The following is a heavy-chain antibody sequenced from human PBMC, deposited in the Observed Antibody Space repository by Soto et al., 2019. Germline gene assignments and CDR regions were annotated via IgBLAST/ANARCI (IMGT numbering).Heavy chain of an antibody. Sequence: EVQLVESGGGLVKPGGSLRLSCAASGFTFSSYSMNWVRQAPGKGLEWVSSISSSSSYIYYADSVKGRFTISRDNAKNSLYLQMNSLRAEDTAVYYYARGEDAAARAFDIWGQGTMVTVSS. CDR2: ISSSSSYI. CDR3: ARGEDAAARAFDI. CDR1: GFTFSSYS. J-gene: IGHJ3*02. V-gene: IGHV3-21*01. D-gene: IGHD6-13*01.